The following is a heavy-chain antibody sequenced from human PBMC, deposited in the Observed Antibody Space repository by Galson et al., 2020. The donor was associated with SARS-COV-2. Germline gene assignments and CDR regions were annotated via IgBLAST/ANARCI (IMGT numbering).Heavy chain of an antibody. CDR3: ARHGASSGWYEGIDY. V-gene: IGHV5-51*01. D-gene: IGHD6-19*01. Sequence: GESLKISCRTFGYSFTNYWIGWVRQVPGKGLEWMGIIYPDDSYTIYSPSFQGQVTISADKSISTAFLQWSSLKASDTAIYYCARHGASSGWYEGIDYWGQGTLVTVSS. CDR1: GYSFTNYW. J-gene: IGHJ4*02. CDR2: IYPDDSYT.